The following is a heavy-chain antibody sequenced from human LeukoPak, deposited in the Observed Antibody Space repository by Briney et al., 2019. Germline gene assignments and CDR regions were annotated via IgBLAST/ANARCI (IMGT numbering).Heavy chain of an antibody. Sequence: GASVKVSCKASGYTFTSYGISWVRQAPGQGLEWMGWISAYNGNTNYAQKLQGRVTMTTDTSTSTAYMELRSLRSDDTAVYYCAREGSFYCGGDCPMSDYWGQGTLVTVSS. CDR3: AREGSFYCGGDCPMSDY. J-gene: IGHJ4*02. V-gene: IGHV1-18*01. CDR1: GYTFTSYG. CDR2: ISAYNGNT. D-gene: IGHD2-21*02.